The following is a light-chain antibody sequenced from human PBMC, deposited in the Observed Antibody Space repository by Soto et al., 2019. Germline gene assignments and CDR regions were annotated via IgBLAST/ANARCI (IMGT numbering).Light chain of an antibody. V-gene: IGLV1-51*01. Sequence: QSVLTQPPSVSAAPGQKVTISCSGSNSNTGNNYVSWYQQVPGTAPKLLIYDNNKRPPGIPDRFSGSKSATSATLGITGLQTGDEADYYCGAAGVFGGGTKLPVL. J-gene: IGLJ3*02. CDR1: NSNTGNNY. CDR3: GAAGV. CDR2: DNN.